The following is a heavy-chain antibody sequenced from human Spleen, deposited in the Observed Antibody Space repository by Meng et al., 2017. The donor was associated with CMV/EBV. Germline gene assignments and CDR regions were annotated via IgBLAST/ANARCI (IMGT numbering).Heavy chain of an antibody. J-gene: IGHJ6*02. CDR3: ARQPGMAAAGTGDYYYGMDV. D-gene: IGHD6-13*01. V-gene: IGHV3-21*01. Sequence: GGSLRLSCAASGFTFSSYSMNWVRQAPRKGLEWVSSISSSSSYIYYADSVKGRFTISRDNAKNSLYLQMNSLRAEDTAVYYCARQPGMAAAGTGDYYYGMDVWGQGTTVTVSS. CDR1: GFTFSSYS. CDR2: ISSSSSYI.